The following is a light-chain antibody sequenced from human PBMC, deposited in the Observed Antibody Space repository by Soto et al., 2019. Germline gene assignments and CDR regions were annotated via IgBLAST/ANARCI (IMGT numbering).Light chain of an antibody. CDR2: GSS. V-gene: IGKV3-15*01. Sequence: EVVMTQSPATLSVSPGERVTLSCTASQSVSGNLAWYQQKPGQAPGPVIHGSSTRATDIPARFSGSGSGTEFTLTITSLQSEDFAVYYCPQYHNWPPGLTFGGGTKVDIK. J-gene: IGKJ4*01. CDR3: PQYHNWPPGLT. CDR1: QSVSGN.